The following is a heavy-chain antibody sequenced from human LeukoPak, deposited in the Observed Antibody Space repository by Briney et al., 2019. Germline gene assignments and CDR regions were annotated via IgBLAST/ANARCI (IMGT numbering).Heavy chain of an antibody. V-gene: IGHV3-74*01. CDR3: ARHITRAITEDY. Sequence: GGSLGLSCAASGFTFSSYWMHWVRQAPGKGLVWVSRINSDGSSTNYADSVKGRFTISRDNAKNTLYLQMNSLRAEDTAVYYCARHITRAITEDYWGQGTLVTVSS. D-gene: IGHD1-20*01. J-gene: IGHJ4*02. CDR1: GFTFSSYW. CDR2: INSDGSST.